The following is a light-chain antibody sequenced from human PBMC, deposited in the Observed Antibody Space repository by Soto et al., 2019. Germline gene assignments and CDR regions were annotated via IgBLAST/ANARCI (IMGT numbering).Light chain of an antibody. CDR1: QGIRSA. V-gene: IGKV1D-13*01. CDR2: DAS. Sequence: VQETGCPSSLSASVKASFTITCRASQGIRSALAWYQQTPGRAPKLLIYDASTLESGVPSRFSGSRSGTDFTLTVSSLQPEDFATYYCQQFDDYPFTFGPGTKVDIK. J-gene: IGKJ3*01. CDR3: QQFDDYPFT.